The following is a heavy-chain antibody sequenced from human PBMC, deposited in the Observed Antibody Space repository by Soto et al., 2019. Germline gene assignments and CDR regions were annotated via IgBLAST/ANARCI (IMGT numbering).Heavy chain of an antibody. J-gene: IGHJ4*02. CDR1: GGSISSSSYY. V-gene: IGHV4-39*01. Sequence: QLQLQESGPGLVKPSETLSLTCTVSGGSISSSSYYWDWIRQPPGKGLEWIGSIYYSGSTYYNPSIKNRVTISVDTSKSQFSLKLSSLPAADTAVYYCARPNGEGTNCICYPYFDYWGQGTLVNVSS. D-gene: IGHD2-8*01. CDR3: ARPNGEGTNCICYPYFDY. CDR2: IYYSGST.